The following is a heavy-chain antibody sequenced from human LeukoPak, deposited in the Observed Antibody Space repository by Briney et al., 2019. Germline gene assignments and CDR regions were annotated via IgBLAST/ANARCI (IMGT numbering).Heavy chain of an antibody. CDR2: MNPNSGTA. CDR3: AREGSSGGIDY. CDR1: GYTLTSYD. J-gene: IGHJ4*02. D-gene: IGHD6-6*01. V-gene: IGHV1-8*01. Sequence: ASVKVSCKASGYTLTSYDINWVRQATGQGLEWMGWMNPNSGTAGFAQTFQGRVTVTRNTPISTVYMELSSLRSEDTAVYYCAREGSSGGIDYWGQGTLVTVSS.